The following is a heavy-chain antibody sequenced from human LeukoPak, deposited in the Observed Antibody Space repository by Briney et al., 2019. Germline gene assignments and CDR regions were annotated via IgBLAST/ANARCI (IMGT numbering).Heavy chain of an antibody. CDR3: ASGGSGYDPDY. CDR2: ISYDGSNK. Sequence: GGSLRLSCAASGFTFSSYAMHWVRQAPGKGLEWVAVISYDGSNKYYADSVKGRFTISRDNSKNTLYLQMNSLRAEDTAVYYCASGGSGYDPDYWGQGTLVTVSS. J-gene: IGHJ4*02. D-gene: IGHD5-12*01. V-gene: IGHV3-30*04. CDR1: GFTFSSYA.